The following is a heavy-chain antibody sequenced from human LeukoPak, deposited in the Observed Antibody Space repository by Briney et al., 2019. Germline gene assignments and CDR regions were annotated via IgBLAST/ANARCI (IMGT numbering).Heavy chain of an antibody. CDR1: GDSVPSNSVA. Sequence: SQTPSLTCAISGDSVPSNSVAWNWIRQSPSRGLEWLGRTYSRSKWYNDYGVSVQSRITINPDTSKNQFSLQLNSVTPEDTAVYFCARVDDGAFDYWGQGTRLTLSS. CDR2: TYSRSKWYN. V-gene: IGHV6-1*01. J-gene: IGHJ4*02. D-gene: IGHD1-1*01. CDR3: ARVDDGAFDY.